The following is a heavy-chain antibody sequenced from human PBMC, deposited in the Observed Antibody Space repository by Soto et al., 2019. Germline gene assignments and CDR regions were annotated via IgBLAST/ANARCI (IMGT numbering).Heavy chain of an antibody. Sequence: PGGSLRLSCAASGFTFSSYSMNWVRQAPGKGLEWVSSISSSSSYIYYADSVKGRFTISRDNAKNSLYLQMNSLRAEDTAVYYCARGGSSVGDAFDIWGQGTMVT. CDR2: ISSSSSYI. CDR3: ARGGSSVGDAFDI. D-gene: IGHD3-16*01. J-gene: IGHJ3*02. CDR1: GFTFSSYS. V-gene: IGHV3-21*01.